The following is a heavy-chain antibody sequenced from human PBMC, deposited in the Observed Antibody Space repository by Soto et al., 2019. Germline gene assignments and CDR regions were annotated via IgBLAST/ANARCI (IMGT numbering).Heavy chain of an antibody. CDR1: SASISSSTYY. Sequence: SETLSLTCSVSSASISSSTYYWGWIRQPPGKGLEWIGSIYYSGITYYNPSLKSRVTISVDTSKNQFSLKLTSVTAADTAVYYCARRVGSTRWYPLSWFDTWGQGTLVTVSS. CDR2: IYYSGIT. D-gene: IGHD6-13*01. V-gene: IGHV4-39*01. J-gene: IGHJ5*02. CDR3: ARRVGSTRWYPLSWFDT.